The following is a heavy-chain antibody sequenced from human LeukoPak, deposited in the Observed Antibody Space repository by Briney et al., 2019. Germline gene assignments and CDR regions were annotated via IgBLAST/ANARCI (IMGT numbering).Heavy chain of an antibody. V-gene: IGHV1-2*02. CDR1: GYTFTGYY. CDR2: INPNSGGT. CDR3: ARGSGYSYGFDAFDI. D-gene: IGHD5-18*01. Sequence: GSVKVSCKASGYTFTGYYMHWVRQAPGQGLEWMGWINPNSGGTNYAQKFQGRVTMTRDTSISTAYMELSRLRSDDTAVYYCARGSGYSYGFDAFDIWGQGTMVTVSS. J-gene: IGHJ3*02.